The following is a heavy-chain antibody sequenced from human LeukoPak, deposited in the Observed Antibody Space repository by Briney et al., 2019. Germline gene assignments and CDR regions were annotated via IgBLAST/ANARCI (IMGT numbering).Heavy chain of an antibody. CDR3: ARDAYYDSSGYTKNFDY. CDR2: IKQDGSEK. J-gene: IGHJ4*02. CDR1: GFTFSGYW. V-gene: IGHV3-7*01. Sequence: GGSLRLSCAASGFTFSGYWMSWVRQAPGKGLEWVANIKQDGSEKYYVDSVKGRFTISRDNAKNSLYLQMNSLRAEDTAVYYCARDAYYDSSGYTKNFDYWGQGTLVTVSS. D-gene: IGHD3-22*01.